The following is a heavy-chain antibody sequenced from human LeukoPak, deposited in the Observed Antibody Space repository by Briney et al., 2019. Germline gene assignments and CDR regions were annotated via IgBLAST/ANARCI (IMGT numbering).Heavy chain of an antibody. CDR2: ISWNSGSI. J-gene: IGHJ4*02. CDR3: AKDYLLWFGELSSYFDY. Sequence: PGRSLRLSCAASGFTFDDYAMHWVRHAPGKGLEWVSGISWNSGSIGYADSVKGRFTISRDNAKNSLYLQVNSLRAEDTALYYCAKDYLLWFGELSSYFDYWGQGTLVTVSS. D-gene: IGHD3-10*01. V-gene: IGHV3-9*01. CDR1: GFTFDDYA.